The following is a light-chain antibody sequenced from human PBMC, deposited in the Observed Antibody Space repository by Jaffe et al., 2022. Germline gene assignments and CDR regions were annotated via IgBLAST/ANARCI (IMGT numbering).Light chain of an antibody. CDR2: GNS. CDR3: QSYDSSLSGLYWV. V-gene: IGLV1-40*01. Sequence: QSVLTQPPSVSGAPGQRVTISCTGSSSNIGAGYDVHWYQQLPGTAPKLLIYGNSNRPSGVPDRFSGSKSGTSASLAITGLQAEDEADYYCQSYDSSLSGLYWVFGGGTKLTVL. J-gene: IGLJ3*02. CDR1: SSNIGAGYD.